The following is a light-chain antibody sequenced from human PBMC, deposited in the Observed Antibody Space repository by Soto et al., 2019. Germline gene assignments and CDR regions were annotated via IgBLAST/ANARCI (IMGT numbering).Light chain of an antibody. V-gene: IGKV3-11*01. CDR2: DAS. Sequence: EILLTQSPATLSLSPGERATLSCRASQSVSRYLASYQQKPGQAPRLLIYDASNRATGTPASFSGSGSGTDFTLTISRLEPEDFAVYYCQQRRNWPPRLTFGPGTKVDIK. CDR1: QSVSRY. CDR3: QQRRNWPPRLT. J-gene: IGKJ3*01.